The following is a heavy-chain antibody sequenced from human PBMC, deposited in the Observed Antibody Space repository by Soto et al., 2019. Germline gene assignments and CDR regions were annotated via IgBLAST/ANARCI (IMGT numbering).Heavy chain of an antibody. V-gene: IGHV4-34*01. Sequence: SETLSLTCAVYGGSFSGYYWSWIRQPPGKGLEWIGEINHSGSINYNPSLKNRVTISVDTSKNQFSLKLSSVTAADTAVYYCARARGIVVVVAATHFDYWGQGTLGTVSS. CDR3: ARARGIVVVVAATHFDY. CDR2: INHSGSI. J-gene: IGHJ4*02. CDR1: GGSFSGYY. D-gene: IGHD2-15*01.